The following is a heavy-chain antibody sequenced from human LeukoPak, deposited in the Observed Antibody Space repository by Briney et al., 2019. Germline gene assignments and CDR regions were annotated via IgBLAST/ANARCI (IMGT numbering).Heavy chain of an antibody. CDR2: IYTSGST. CDR1: GGSISSYY. Sequence: RPSETLSLTCTVSGGSISSYYWSWIRQPAGKGLEWIGRIYTSGSTNYNPSLKSRVTMSVDTSKNQFSLKLSSVTAADTAVYYCARYSGWYDPYYYYYMDVWGKGTTVTISS. J-gene: IGHJ6*03. D-gene: IGHD6-19*01. V-gene: IGHV4-4*07. CDR3: ARYSGWYDPYYYYYMDV.